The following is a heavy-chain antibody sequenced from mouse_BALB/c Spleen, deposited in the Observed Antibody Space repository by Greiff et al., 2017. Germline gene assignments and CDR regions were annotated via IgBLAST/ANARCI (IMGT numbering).Heavy chain of an antibody. J-gene: IGHJ4*01. CDR2: IYPGDGST. D-gene: IGHD2-1*01. CDR1: GYTFTSYD. V-gene: IGHV1S56*01. CDR3: ARSRGNYEGMDY. Sequence: QVQLKESGPELVKPGAFVKISCKASGYTFTSYDINWVKQRPGQGLEWIGWIYPGDGSTKYNEKFKGKATLNADKSSSTAYMQLSSLTSENSAVYFCARSRGNYEGMDYWGQGTSVTVSS.